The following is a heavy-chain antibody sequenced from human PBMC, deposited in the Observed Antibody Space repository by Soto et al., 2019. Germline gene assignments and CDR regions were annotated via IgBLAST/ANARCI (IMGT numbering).Heavy chain of an antibody. Sequence: QVQLEQSGAEVKKPGSSVKVSCKASGGTFSNSAISWVRQAPGQGLEWMGGIMPIFRTPDYAQKFQGRVTVTADESTSTAYMELSGLRSDDTAVYYCARYKDRQQLGGNYYYILDVWGQGTTVTVSS. V-gene: IGHV1-69*12. D-gene: IGHD1-20*01. CDR2: IMPIFRTP. CDR3: ARYKDRQQLGGNYYYILDV. J-gene: IGHJ6*02. CDR1: GGTFSNSA.